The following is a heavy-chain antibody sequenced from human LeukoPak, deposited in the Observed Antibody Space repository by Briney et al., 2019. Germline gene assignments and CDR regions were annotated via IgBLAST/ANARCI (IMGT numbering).Heavy chain of an antibody. J-gene: IGHJ5*02. CDR3: ASFFYYDSSGYYSGWFDP. CDR1: GFTFRSYE. CDR2: LSSSGSAF. V-gene: IGHV3-48*03. D-gene: IGHD3-22*01. Sequence: PGGSLRLSCEDSGFTFRSYEMNWVRQAPGKGLEWIAYLSSSGSAFSYADSVKGRFTISRDNAKNSLYLQMNSLRAEDTAVYYCASFFYYDSSGYYSGWFDPWGQGTLVTVSS.